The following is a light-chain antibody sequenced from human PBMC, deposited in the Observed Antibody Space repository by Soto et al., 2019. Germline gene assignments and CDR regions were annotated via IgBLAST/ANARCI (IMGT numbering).Light chain of an antibody. CDR3: SSYTSSSTLYV. V-gene: IGLV2-14*01. J-gene: IGLJ1*01. Sequence: LTQPASVSGSPVQSITISCTGTSSDVGGYNYVSWYQQHPGKAPKLMIYDVSNRPSGVSNRFSGSKSGNTASLTISGLQAEDEADYYCSSYTSSSTLYVFGTGTKVTVL. CDR1: SSDVGGYNY. CDR2: DVS.